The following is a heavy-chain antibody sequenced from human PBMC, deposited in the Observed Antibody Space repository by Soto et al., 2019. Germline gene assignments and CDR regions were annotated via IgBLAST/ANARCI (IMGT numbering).Heavy chain of an antibody. CDR2: ITGSGTST. CDR3: GKSPDFYYHTMDV. V-gene: IGHV3-23*01. CDR1: GFTFSGYA. J-gene: IGHJ6*02. Sequence: PGGSLRLSCAASGFTFSGYAMTWVRQAPGKGLEWVSSITGSGTSTYYADSVKGRFIISRDNSKNTVSLQMNSLRADDTAVYYCGKSPDFYYHTMDVWGQGTTVTVSS.